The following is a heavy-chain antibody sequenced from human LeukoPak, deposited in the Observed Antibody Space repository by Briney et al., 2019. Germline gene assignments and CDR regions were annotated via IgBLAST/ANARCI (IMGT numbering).Heavy chain of an antibody. D-gene: IGHD3-10*01. CDR3: ARDLNIGGIDY. J-gene: IGHJ4*02. CDR1: GGSISSSSYY. V-gene: IGHV4-39*07. CDR2: IYYSGST. Sequence: SETLSLTCTVSGGSISSSSYYWGWIRQPPGKGLEWIGSIYYSGSTYYNPSLKSRVTISVDTSKNQFSLKLSSVTAADTAVYYCARDLNIGGIDYWGQGTLVTVSS.